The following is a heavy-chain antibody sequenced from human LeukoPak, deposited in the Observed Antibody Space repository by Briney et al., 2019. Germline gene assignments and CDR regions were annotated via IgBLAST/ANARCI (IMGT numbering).Heavy chain of an antibody. J-gene: IGHJ4*02. CDR1: GFTFSTYS. Sequence: GGSLRLSCAASGFTFSTYSINWVRQAPGKGLEWVSYISSSGGSIYYADSVKGRFTISRDNAENSLYLQLNSLRAEDAAVYYCAREGGSAARSDYWGQGTLVTVSS. CDR2: ISSSGGSI. D-gene: IGHD6-6*01. CDR3: AREGGSAARSDY. V-gene: IGHV3-48*01.